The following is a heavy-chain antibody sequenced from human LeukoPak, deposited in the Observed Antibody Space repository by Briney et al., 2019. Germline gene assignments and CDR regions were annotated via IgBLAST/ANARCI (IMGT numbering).Heavy chain of an antibody. CDR3: ALPGYSSSHPFDY. CDR1: GGSISSSSYY. Sequence: SETLSLTCTVSGGSISSSSYYWGWIRQPPGKGLEWIGSIYYCGSTYYNPSLKSRVTISVDTSKNQFSLKLSSVTAADTAVYYCALPGYSSSHPFDYWGQGTLVTVSS. D-gene: IGHD6-13*01. J-gene: IGHJ4*02. CDR2: IYYCGST. V-gene: IGHV4-39*01.